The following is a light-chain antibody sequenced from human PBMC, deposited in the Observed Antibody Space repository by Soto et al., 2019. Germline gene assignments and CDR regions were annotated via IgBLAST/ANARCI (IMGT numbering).Light chain of an antibody. CDR1: QSVSSK. CDR2: DGS. V-gene: IGKV3-15*01. CDR3: QQYDYWPRT. J-gene: IGKJ1*01. Sequence: EIVITQSPATLSVSPGERATLSCRASQSVSSKLAWYQQKPGQAPRLLIYDGSIRATGIPATFSGSGSGSEFTLTISSLQSEDFAVYYCQQYDYWPRTFGQGTKVDIK.